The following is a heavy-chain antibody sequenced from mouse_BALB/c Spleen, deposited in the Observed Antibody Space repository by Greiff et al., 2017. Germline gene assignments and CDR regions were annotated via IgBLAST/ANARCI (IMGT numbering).Heavy chain of an antibody. J-gene: IGHJ2*01. CDR1: GYTFTSYY. CDR3: TRSDYGSSGDY. CDR2: INPSNGGT. Sequence: VQRVESGAELVKPGASVKLSCKASGYTFTSYYMYWVKQRPGQGLEWIGEINPSNGGTNFNEKFKSKATLTVDKSSSTAYMQLSSLTSEDSAVYYCTRSDYGSSGDYWGQGTTLTVAS. D-gene: IGHD1-1*01. V-gene: IGHV1S81*02.